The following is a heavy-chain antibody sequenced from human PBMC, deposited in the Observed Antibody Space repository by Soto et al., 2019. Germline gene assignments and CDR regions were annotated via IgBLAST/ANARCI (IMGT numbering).Heavy chain of an antibody. V-gene: IGHV3-23*01. Sequence: GGSLRLSXAASGFTFSSYAMSWVRQAPGKGLEWVSAISGSGGSTYYADSVKGRFTISRDNSKNTLYLQMNSLRAEDTAVYYCAKGPYDSSGYYSGFYFDYWGQGTLVTVSS. CDR3: AKGPYDSSGYYSGFYFDY. CDR2: ISGSGGST. CDR1: GFTFSSYA. D-gene: IGHD3-22*01. J-gene: IGHJ4*02.